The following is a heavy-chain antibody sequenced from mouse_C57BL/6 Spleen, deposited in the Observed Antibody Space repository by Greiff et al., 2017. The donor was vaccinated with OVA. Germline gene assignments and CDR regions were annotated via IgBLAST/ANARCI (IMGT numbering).Heavy chain of an antibody. Sequence: QVQLQQPGPALVKPGASVTLSCKASGYTFTSYWMHWVKRRPGQGLEWIGNINTSNGGTNYNEKFKSKATLTVDKSSSTAYMQLSRLTSADSAVYYCARGLLYYGNYLFDYWGQGTTLTVSS. D-gene: IGHD2-1*01. CDR1: GYTFTSYW. J-gene: IGHJ2*01. V-gene: IGHV1-53*01. CDR3: ARGLLYYGNYLFDY. CDR2: INTSNGGT.